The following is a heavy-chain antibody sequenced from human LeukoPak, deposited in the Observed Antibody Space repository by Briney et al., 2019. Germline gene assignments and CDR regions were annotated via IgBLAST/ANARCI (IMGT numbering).Heavy chain of an antibody. CDR3: ARDYYDSSGYYYVAY. CDR1: GGSISSYY. J-gene: IGHJ4*02. D-gene: IGHD3-22*01. V-gene: IGHV4-4*07. Sequence: PSETLSLTCTVSGGSISSYYWSWIRQPAGKGLEWIGRIYTSGSTNYNPSLKSRVTMSVDTSKNQFSLKLSSVTAADTAVYYCARDYYDSSGYYYVAYWGQGTLVTVSS. CDR2: IYTSGST.